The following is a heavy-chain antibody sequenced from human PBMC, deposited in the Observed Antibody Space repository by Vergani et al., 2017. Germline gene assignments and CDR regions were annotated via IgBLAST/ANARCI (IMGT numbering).Heavy chain of an antibody. CDR3: ARARTHYYDSSGSPAYYFDY. Sequence: QVQLVQSGAEVKKPGASVKVSCKASGYTFTGYYMHWVRQAPGQGLEWMGWINPKSGGTNYAQKFQGRVTMTRDTSISTAYMELSRLRSDDTAVYYCARARTHYYDSSGSPAYYFDYWGQGTLVTVSS. CDR1: GYTFTGYY. V-gene: IGHV1-2*02. D-gene: IGHD3-22*01. CDR2: INPKSGGT. J-gene: IGHJ4*02.